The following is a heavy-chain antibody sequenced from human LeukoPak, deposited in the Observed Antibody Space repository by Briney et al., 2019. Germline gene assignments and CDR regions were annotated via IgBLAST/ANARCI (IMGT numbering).Heavy chain of an antibody. CDR2: IYSGGST. J-gene: IGHJ6*02. D-gene: IGHD2/OR15-2a*01. Sequence: GGSLRLSCAASGFTFSSYAMSWVRQAPGKGLEWVSVIYSGGSTYYADSVKGRFTISRDNSKNTLYLQMNSLRAEDTAVYYCARRGDFPYYYYGMDVWGQGTTVTVSS. V-gene: IGHV3-66*01. CDR1: GFTFSSYA. CDR3: ARRGDFPYYYYGMDV.